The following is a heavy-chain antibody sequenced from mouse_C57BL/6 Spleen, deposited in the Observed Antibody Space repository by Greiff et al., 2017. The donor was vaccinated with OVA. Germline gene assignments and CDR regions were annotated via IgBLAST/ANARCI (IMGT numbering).Heavy chain of an antibody. Sequence: QVQLQQSGAELVKPGASVKISCKASGYAFSSYWMNWVKQRPGKGLEWIGQIYPGDGDTNYNGKFKGKATLTADKSSSTAYMQLSSLTSEDSAVYFCARSYGNYDWYFDVWGTGTTVTVSS. CDR1: GYAFSSYW. CDR3: ARSYGNYDWYFDV. CDR2: IYPGDGDT. V-gene: IGHV1-80*01. D-gene: IGHD2-10*02. J-gene: IGHJ1*03.